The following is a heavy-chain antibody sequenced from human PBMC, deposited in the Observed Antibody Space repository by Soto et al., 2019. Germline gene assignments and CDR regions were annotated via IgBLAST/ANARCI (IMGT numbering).Heavy chain of an antibody. J-gene: IGHJ4*02. V-gene: IGHV3-21*01. Sequence: VQLVESGGGLVQPGGSLRLSCAASGFTFSSYSMNWVRQAPGKGLEWVSSISSSSSYIYYADSVKGRFTISRDNAKNSLYLQMNSLRAEDTAVYYCARERVGATTRSFDYWGQGTLVTVSS. CDR3: ARERVGATTRSFDY. D-gene: IGHD1-26*01. CDR1: GFTFSSYS. CDR2: ISSSSSYI.